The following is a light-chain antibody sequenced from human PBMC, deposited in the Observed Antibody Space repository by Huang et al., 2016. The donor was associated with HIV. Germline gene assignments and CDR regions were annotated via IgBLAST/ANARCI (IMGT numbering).Light chain of an antibody. CDR3: QQYYSTQT. V-gene: IGKV4-1*01. CDR2: WAS. J-gene: IGKJ2*01. CDR1: QSVLYHSNNKNY. Sequence: DIVMTQSPDSLAVSLGERATINCKSSQSVLYHSNNKNYLAWYQQKPGQPPKLLIYWASTRESGVPDRFSGSGSGTDFTLTISSLQAEDVAVYYCQQYYSTQTFGQGTKLEIK.